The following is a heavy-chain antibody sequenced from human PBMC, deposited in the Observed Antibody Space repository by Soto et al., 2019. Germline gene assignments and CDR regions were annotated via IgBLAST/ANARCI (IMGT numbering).Heavy chain of an antibody. J-gene: IGHJ3*02. CDR1: GYTFTSYG. Sequence: QVQLVQSGAEVKKPGASVKVSCKASGYTFTSYGISWVRQAPGQGLEWMGWNSAYNGNTNYAQKLQGRVTMTTDTPTSTAYMERRSLRSNDTAVYYCARRRRRGVKDAFDIWGQGTMVTVSS. D-gene: IGHD3-16*02. V-gene: IGHV1-18*01. CDR2: NSAYNGNT. CDR3: ARRRRRGVKDAFDI.